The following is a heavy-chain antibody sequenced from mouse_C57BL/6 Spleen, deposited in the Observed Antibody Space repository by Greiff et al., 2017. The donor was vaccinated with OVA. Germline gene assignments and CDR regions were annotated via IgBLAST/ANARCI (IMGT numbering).Heavy chain of an antibody. V-gene: IGHV1-69*01. D-gene: IGHD1-1*01. CDR1: GYTFTSYW. Sequence: QVQLKQPGAELVMPGASVKLSCKASGYTFTSYWMHWVKQRPGQGLEWIGEIDPSDSYTNYNQKVKGKSTLTVDKSSSTAYMQLSSLTSEDSAVYYCARKGYGSSYEGDHWGQGTTLTVSS. J-gene: IGHJ2*01. CDR2: IDPSDSYT. CDR3: ARKGYGSSYEGDH.